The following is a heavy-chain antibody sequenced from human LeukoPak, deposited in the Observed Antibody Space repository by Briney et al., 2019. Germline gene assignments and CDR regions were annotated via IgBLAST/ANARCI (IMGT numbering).Heavy chain of an antibody. CDR3: ARDRLGYSSGWYVFDY. CDR1: GFTFSSYG. J-gene: IGHJ4*02. Sequence: GGSLRLSCAASGFTFSSYGMHWVRQAPGKGLEWVAVISYDGSNKYYAGSVKGRFTISRDNSKNTLYLQMNSLRAEDTAVYYCARDRLGYSSGWYVFDYWGQGTLVTVSS. CDR2: ISYDGSNK. V-gene: IGHV3-30*03. D-gene: IGHD6-19*01.